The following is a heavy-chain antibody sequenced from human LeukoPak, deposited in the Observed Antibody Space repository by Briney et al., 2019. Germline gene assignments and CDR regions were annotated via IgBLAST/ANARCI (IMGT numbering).Heavy chain of an antibody. CDR3: ARDGAFRAVDY. J-gene: IGHJ4*02. CDR2: ISYDGSNK. Sequence: GSSLRLSCAASGLSFSSYAMHWVRQAPGKGLEWVAVISYDGSNKYYADSVKGRFTISRDNSKNTLYLQMNSLRAEDTAVYYCARDGAFRAVDYWGQGTLVTVSS. D-gene: IGHD3-10*01. V-gene: IGHV3-30-3*01. CDR1: GLSFSSYA.